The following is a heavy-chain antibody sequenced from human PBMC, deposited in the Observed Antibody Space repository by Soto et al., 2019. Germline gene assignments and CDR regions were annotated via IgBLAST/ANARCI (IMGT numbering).Heavy chain of an antibody. CDR2: VYYTGTT. J-gene: IGHJ4*02. Sequence: PSETLSLTCTVSGGSISTSDHYWGWLRQPPGKGLEWIGSVYYTGTTYYNLSLKSRVTISVDTSKNQFSLNLRSVTAADTAVYYCARDPGSFGAAAFLDYWGQGTLVTVSS. V-gene: IGHV4-39*07. CDR1: GGSISTSDHY. CDR3: ARDPGSFGAAAFLDY. D-gene: IGHD3-10*01.